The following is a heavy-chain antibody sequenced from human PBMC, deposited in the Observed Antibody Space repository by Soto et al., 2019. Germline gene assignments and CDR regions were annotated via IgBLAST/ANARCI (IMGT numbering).Heavy chain of an antibody. V-gene: IGHV3-33*01. CDR3: ASLIAVAGTYYYYGMDV. Sequence: QVQLVESGGGVVQPGRSLRLSCAASGFTFSSYGMHWVRQAPGKGLEWVAVIWYDGSNKYYADSVKGRFTISRDNSKNTLYLQMNSLRAEDTAVYYCASLIAVAGTYYYYGMDVWGQGTTVTVSS. J-gene: IGHJ6*02. D-gene: IGHD6-19*01. CDR1: GFTFSSYG. CDR2: IWYDGSNK.